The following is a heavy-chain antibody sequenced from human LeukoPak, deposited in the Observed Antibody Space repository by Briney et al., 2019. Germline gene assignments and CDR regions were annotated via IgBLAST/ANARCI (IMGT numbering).Heavy chain of an antibody. D-gene: IGHD6-13*01. CDR1: GYTFTSYD. V-gene: IGHV1-8*01. CDR2: MNPNSANT. CDR3: ATLASSSWPLYYYYGMDV. Sequence: ASVKVSCKASGYTFTSYDSNWVRQATGQGLEWMGWMNPNSANTGYAQKFQGRVTMTRNTSISTAYMELSSLRSEDTAVYYCATLASSSWPLYYYYGMDVWGQGTTLTVSS. J-gene: IGHJ6*02.